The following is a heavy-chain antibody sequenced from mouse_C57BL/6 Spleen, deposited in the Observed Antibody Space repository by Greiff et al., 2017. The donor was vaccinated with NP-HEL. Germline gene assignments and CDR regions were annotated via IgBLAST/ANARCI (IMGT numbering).Heavy chain of an antibody. CDR2: IYPGDGDT. CDR1: GYAFSSSW. CDR3: ATGVSGYLFAY. Sequence: VQLVESGPELVKPGASVKISCKASGYAFSSSWMNWVKQRPGKGLEWIGRIYPGDGDTNYNGKFKGNATLTADKASSTAYRQLSSLTSEDSAVYFGATGVSGYLFAYWGQGTLFTVSA. D-gene: IGHD3-2*02. J-gene: IGHJ3*01. V-gene: IGHV1-82*01.